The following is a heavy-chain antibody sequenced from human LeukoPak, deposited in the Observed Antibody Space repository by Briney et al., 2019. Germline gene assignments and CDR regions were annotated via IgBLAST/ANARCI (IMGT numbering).Heavy chain of an antibody. D-gene: IGHD3-10*01. V-gene: IGHV3-7*03. CDR2: IKEDESEK. Sequence: GGSLRLSCAGSGLTLSRSWMSWVRQAPGKGLQWVANIKEDESEKDYVDSVKGRFTISRDNAKNSLYLQMNSLRAEDTALYYCAKDLNYGSGSYNSDYWGQGTLVTVSS. CDR3: AKDLNYGSGSYNSDY. CDR1: GLTLSRSW. J-gene: IGHJ4*02.